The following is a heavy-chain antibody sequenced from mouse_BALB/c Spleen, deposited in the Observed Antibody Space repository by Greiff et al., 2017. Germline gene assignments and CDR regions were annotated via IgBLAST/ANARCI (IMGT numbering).Heavy chain of an antibody. CDR3: ARGYRYPYYAMDY. CDR2: IDPANGNT. J-gene: IGHJ4*01. Sequence: EVHLVESGAELVKPGASVKLSCTASGFNIKDSYMHWVKQRPEQGLEWIGRIDPANGNTKYDPKFQGKATITADTSSNTAYLQLSSLTSEDTAVYYCARGYRYPYYAMDYWGQGTSVTVSS. D-gene: IGHD2-14*01. CDR1: GFNIKDSY. V-gene: IGHV14-3*02.